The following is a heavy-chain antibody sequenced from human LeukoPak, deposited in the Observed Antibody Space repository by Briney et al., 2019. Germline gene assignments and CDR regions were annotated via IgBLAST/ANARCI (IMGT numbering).Heavy chain of an antibody. D-gene: IGHD3-10*01. CDR1: GYTFTNYY. J-gene: IGHJ4*02. V-gene: IGHV1-69*13. CDR3: ATLPRRMVRGVIEHRC. Sequence: SVKVSCKASGYTFTNYYIHWVRQAPGQGLEWMGGIIPIFGTANYAQKFQGRVTITADESTSTAYMELSSLRSEDTAVYYCATLPRRMVRGVIEHRCWGQGTLVTVSS. CDR2: IIPIFGTA.